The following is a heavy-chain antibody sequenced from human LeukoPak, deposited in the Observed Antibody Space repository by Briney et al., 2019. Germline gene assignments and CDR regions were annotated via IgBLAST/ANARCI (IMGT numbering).Heavy chain of an antibody. Sequence: GGSLRLSCAASGFTFSSYGMHWVRQAPGKGLEWVAVISYDGSNKYYADSVKGRFTISRDNSKNTLYLQMNSLRAEDTAVYYCAKARPGIAAAFWDWGQGTLVTVSS. V-gene: IGHV3-30*18. CDR2: ISYDGSNK. D-gene: IGHD6-13*01. CDR3: AKARPGIAAAFWD. CDR1: GFTFSSYG. J-gene: IGHJ4*02.